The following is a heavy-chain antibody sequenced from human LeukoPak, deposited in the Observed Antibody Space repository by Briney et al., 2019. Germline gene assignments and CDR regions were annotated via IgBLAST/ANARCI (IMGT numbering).Heavy chain of an antibody. J-gene: IGHJ4*02. V-gene: IGHV3-66*01. D-gene: IGHD6-13*01. CDR1: GFTFSSYW. CDR3: ARDHIAAAGTVDY. Sequence: PGGSLRLSCAASGFTFSSYWMHWVRQAPGKGLEWVSVIYSGGSTYYADSVKGRFTISRDNSKNTLYLQMNSLRAEDTAVYYCARDHIAAAGTVDYWGQGTLVTVSS. CDR2: IYSGGST.